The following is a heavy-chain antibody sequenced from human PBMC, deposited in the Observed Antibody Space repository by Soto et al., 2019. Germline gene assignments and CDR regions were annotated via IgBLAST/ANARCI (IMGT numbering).Heavy chain of an antibody. CDR3: VRDSGAKLSSS. CDR1: GGTFSSYR. Sequence: QVQLVQSGAEVKKPGSSVKVSCKASGGTFSSYRINWVRQAPGQGLEWVGGIVPIYRTADYAQKFQGRGTITADESARTSYMELRSLKSQDTAVYYCVRDSGAKLSSSWGQGTLVTVSS. V-gene: IGHV1-69*01. CDR2: IVPIYRTA. D-gene: IGHD6-13*01. J-gene: IGHJ4*02.